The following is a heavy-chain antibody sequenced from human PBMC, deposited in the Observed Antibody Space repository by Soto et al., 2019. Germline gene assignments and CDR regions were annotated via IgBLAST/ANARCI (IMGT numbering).Heavy chain of an antibody. CDR3: ARPHYYDSSGYLPPDY. V-gene: IGHV5-10-1*01. D-gene: IGHD3-22*01. CDR2: IDPSDSYT. CDR1: GYSFTSYW. J-gene: IGHJ4*02. Sequence: GESLKISCKGSGYSFTSYWISWVRQMPGKGLEWMGRIDPSDSYTNYSPSFQGHVTISADKSISTAYLQWSSLKASDTAMYYCARPHYYDSSGYLPPDYWGQGTLVTVS.